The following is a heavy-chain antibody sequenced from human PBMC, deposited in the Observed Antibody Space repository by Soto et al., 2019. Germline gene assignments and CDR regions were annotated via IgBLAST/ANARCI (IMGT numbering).Heavy chain of an antibody. D-gene: IGHD5-12*01. CDR2: ISGSGGST. CDR1: GFTFSSYA. CDR3: AKGRPPEVRVYSGYDRSVYYMDF. Sequence: PGGSLRLSCAASGFTFSSYAMSWVRQAPGKGLEWVSAISGSGGSTYYADSVKGRFTISRDNSKNTLYLQMNSLRAEDTAVYYCAKGRPPEVRVYSGYDRSVYYMDFWGKGTTVTVSS. V-gene: IGHV3-23*01. J-gene: IGHJ6*03.